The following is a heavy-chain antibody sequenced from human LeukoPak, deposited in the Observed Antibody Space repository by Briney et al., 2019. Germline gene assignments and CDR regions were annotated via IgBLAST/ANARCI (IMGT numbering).Heavy chain of an antibody. D-gene: IGHD2-2*01. CDR1: GGSVSSGSYY. V-gene: IGHV4-61*01. Sequence: SETLSLTCTVSGGSVSSGSYYWSWIRQPPGKGLEWVGYIYYSGSTNYNPSLKSRVTISADTSKNQFSLKLSSVTAADTAVYYCASWSSTRYYYYGMDVWGKGTTVTVSS. J-gene: IGHJ6*04. CDR3: ASWSSTRYYYYGMDV. CDR2: IYYSGST.